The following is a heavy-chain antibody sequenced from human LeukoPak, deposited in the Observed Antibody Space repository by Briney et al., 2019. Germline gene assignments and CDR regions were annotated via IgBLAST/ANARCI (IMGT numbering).Heavy chain of an antibody. CDR3: ARGSITVVPAFDI. D-gene: IGHD4-23*01. V-gene: IGHV4-59*02. CDR1: PLSVTNYY. J-gene: IGHJ3*02. Sequence: PSETLSLTCAVSPLSVTNYYWSWIRQPPGKGLEWIGCIYYTGSANYNPSLKSRGTISVDTSKNQFSLKLSSVTAADTAVYYCARGSITVVPAFDIWGQGTMFTVSS. CDR2: IYYTGSA.